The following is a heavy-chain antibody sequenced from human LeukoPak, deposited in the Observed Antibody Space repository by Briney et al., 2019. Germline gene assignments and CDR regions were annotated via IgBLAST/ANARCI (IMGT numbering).Heavy chain of an antibody. J-gene: IGHJ4*02. Sequence: PGGSLRLSCAASGFTFSSYAMSWVRQAPGKGLEWVSAISGSGGSTYYADSVKGRFTISRDNSKNTLYLQMNSLRAEDTAVYYCAKDQGGGYGSFLFDYWGQGTLVTVSS. CDR3: AKDQGGGYGSFLFDY. CDR2: ISGSGGST. V-gene: IGHV3-23*01. D-gene: IGHD5-12*01. CDR1: GFTFSSYA.